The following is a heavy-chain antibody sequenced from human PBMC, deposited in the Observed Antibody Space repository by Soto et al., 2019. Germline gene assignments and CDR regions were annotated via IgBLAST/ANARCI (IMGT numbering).Heavy chain of an antibody. CDR2: IYYSGST. CDR3: ASHTSGYVEPLFDY. V-gene: IGHV4-59*01. D-gene: IGHD5-12*01. J-gene: IGHJ4*02. CDR1: GGSISSYY. Sequence: SETLSLTCTVSGGSISSYYWSWIRQPPGKGLEWIGYIYYSGSTNYNPSLKSRVTISVDTSKNQFSLKLSPVTAADTAVYYCASHTSGYVEPLFDYWGQGTLVTVSS.